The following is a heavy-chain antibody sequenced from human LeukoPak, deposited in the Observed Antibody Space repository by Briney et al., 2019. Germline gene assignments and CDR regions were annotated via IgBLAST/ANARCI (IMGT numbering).Heavy chain of an antibody. J-gene: IGHJ4*02. CDR1: GGSISSYY. D-gene: IGHD3-22*01. CDR3: ARDQYYYDSSAYRTIDY. Sequence: PSETLSLTCTVSGGSISSYYWSWIRQPAGKGLEWIGRIYTSGSTNYNPSLKSRVTMSVDTSKNQFSLKLSSVTAADTAVYYCARDQYYYDSSAYRTIDYWGQGTLVTVSS. CDR2: IYTSGST. V-gene: IGHV4-4*07.